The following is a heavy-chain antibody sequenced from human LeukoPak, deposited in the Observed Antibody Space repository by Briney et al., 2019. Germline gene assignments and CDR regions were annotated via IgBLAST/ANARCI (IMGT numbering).Heavy chain of an antibody. J-gene: IGHJ4*02. CDR3: ARDRDGYNFIDY. CDR2: INPNSGGT. Sequence: ATVKVSCKASGYTFTGYYMHWVRQAPGQGLEWMGWINPNSGGTNYAQKFQGRVTMTRDTSISTAYMELSRLRSDDTAVYYCARDRDGYNFIDYWGQGTLLTVSS. V-gene: IGHV1-2*02. CDR1: GYTFTGYY. D-gene: IGHD5-24*01.